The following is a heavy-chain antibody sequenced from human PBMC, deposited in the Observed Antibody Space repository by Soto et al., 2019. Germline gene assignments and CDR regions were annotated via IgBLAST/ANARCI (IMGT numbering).Heavy chain of an antibody. CDR1: GFTFSSYA. CDR2: IYSGGTT. D-gene: IGHD3-10*01. J-gene: IGHJ6*02. CDR3: ARGGSGSDWDYYGMDV. Sequence: GGSLRLSCAASGFTFSSYAMSWVRQPPGKGLEWVSVIYSGGTTYYADSVKDRFSISRDNSKSTLYLQMDNLRAGDTAVYYCARGGSGSDWDYYGMDVWGQGTTVTVSS. V-gene: IGHV3-66*01.